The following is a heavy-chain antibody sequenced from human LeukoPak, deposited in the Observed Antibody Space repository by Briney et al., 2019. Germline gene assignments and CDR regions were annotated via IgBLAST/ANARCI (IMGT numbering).Heavy chain of an antibody. J-gene: IGHJ3*02. CDR3: ARVLRDYDSRAYDAFDI. D-gene: IGHD3-22*01. CDR1: GFTISTYG. CDR2: ISYGGSDK. V-gene: IGHV3-30*03. Sequence: GGSLRLSCAASGFTISTYGMHRVRQAPGKGLEWVAFISYGGSDKYYAGSVKGRFTISRDNSKNTLYLQMNSLRAEDTAVYYCARVLRDYDSRAYDAFDIWGQGTMVTDSS.